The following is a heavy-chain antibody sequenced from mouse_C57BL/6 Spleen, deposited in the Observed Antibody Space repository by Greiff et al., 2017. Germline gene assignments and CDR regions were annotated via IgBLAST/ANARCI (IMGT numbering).Heavy chain of an antibody. CDR2: INPNNGGT. Sequence: EVQLQASGPELVKPGASVKMSCKASGYTFTDYNMHWVKQSHGKSLEWIGYINPNNGGTSYNQKFKGKATLTVNKSSSTAYMELRSLTSEDSAVYYCARGIYGSSFDYWGQGTTLTVSS. D-gene: IGHD1-1*01. J-gene: IGHJ2*01. CDR1: GYTFTDYN. V-gene: IGHV1-22*01. CDR3: ARGIYGSSFDY.